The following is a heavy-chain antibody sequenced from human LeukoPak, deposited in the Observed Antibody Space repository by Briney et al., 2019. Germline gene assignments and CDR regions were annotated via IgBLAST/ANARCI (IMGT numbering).Heavy chain of an antibody. J-gene: IGHJ5*02. Sequence: SETLSLTCSVSGGSISTYYWSWIRQPAGKTLEWIGRIYDGGSTNYNPSLKSRVTMSVDTSKNQISLKLKSVTAADTAVYYCARDSGTSGEVKFDPWGQGALVTVSS. D-gene: IGHD3-10*01. CDR1: GGSISTYY. CDR2: IYDGGST. V-gene: IGHV4-4*07. CDR3: ARDSGTSGEVKFDP.